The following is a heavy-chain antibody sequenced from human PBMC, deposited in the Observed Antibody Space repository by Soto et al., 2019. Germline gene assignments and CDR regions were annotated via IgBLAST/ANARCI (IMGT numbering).Heavy chain of an antibody. V-gene: IGHV4-34*01. D-gene: IGHD5-18*01. CDR2: INHSGST. CDR1: GGSFSGYY. J-gene: IGHJ4*02. CDR3: ARGRTRSWIQLWSNFDY. Sequence: QVQLQQWGAGLLKPSETLSLTCAVYGGSFSGYYWSWIRQPPGKGLEWIGEINHSGSTNYNPSLKSRVTISVGTSKNQFSLKLGSVTAADTAVYYCARGRTRSWIQLWSNFDYWGQGTLVTVSS.